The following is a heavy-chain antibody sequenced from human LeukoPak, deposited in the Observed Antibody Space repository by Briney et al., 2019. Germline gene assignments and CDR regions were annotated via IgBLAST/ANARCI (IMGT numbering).Heavy chain of an antibody. J-gene: IGHJ4*02. V-gene: IGHV1-24*01. D-gene: IGHD3-22*01. Sequence: GASVKVSCKVSGYTLTELSMHWVRQAPGKGLEWMGGFDPEDGETIYAQKFQGRVTMTRDTSTSTVYMELSSLRSEDTAVYYCARGGPYYDSSGYQDYWGQGTLVTVSS. CDR2: FDPEDGET. CDR3: ARGGPYYDSSGYQDY. CDR1: GYTLTELS.